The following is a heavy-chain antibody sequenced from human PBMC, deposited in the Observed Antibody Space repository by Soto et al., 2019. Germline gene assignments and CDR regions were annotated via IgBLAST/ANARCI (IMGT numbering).Heavy chain of an antibody. Sequence: EVQLVESGGGLVQPGGSLRLSCAASGFTFSSSWMHWVRQAPGKGLVWVSRINSGASTTNYADSVKGRFTISRDNARNTLYLQMDSLTVDDTAVYYCARGPTGWFGYDYWGQGTLVTVSS. D-gene: IGHD3-10*01. J-gene: IGHJ4*02. CDR1: GFTFSSSW. CDR2: INSGASTT. V-gene: IGHV3-74*01. CDR3: ARGPTGWFGYDY.